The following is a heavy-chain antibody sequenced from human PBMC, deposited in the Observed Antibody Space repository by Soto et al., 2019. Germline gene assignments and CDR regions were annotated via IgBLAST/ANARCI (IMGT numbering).Heavy chain of an antibody. CDR2: IYYSGST. Sequence: SETLSLTCTVSGGSISSSSYYWGWIRQRPGKGLEWIGTIYYSGSTYYNPSLKSRVTISVDTSKNQFSLRLTSVTAADTAVYYCASQGGVQLGDYMDVWGKGTTVTVPS. J-gene: IGHJ6*03. CDR3: ASQGGVQLGDYMDV. CDR1: GGSISSSSYY. V-gene: IGHV4-39*01. D-gene: IGHD1-1*01.